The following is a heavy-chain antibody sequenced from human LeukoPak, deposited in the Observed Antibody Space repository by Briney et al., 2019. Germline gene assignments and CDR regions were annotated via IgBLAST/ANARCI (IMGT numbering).Heavy chain of an antibody. D-gene: IGHD1-1*01. CDR1: GFTFGDYA. CDR3: TRDRGAYNLYDY. J-gene: IGHJ4*02. Sequence: GGSLRLSCTASGFTFGDYAMSWIRQAPGKGLEWVGFIRSKAYGETADYAASVKGRFTISRDDPKAIAYLQMNSLKTEDTAVYHCTRDRGAYNLYDYWGQGTLVTVSS. V-gene: IGHV3-49*03. CDR2: IRSKAYGETA.